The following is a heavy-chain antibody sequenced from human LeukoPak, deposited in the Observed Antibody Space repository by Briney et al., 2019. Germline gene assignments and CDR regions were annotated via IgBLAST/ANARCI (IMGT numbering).Heavy chain of an antibody. D-gene: IGHD3-10*01. V-gene: IGHV4-39*01. CDR2: IYYSGST. Sequence: KASETLSLTCTVSGGSISSSSYYWGWIRQPPGKGLEWIGSIYYSGSTYYNPSLKSRVTISVDTSKNQFSLKLTSVTAADTAVYYCARQLSGSYYPIDYWGQGTLVTVSS. J-gene: IGHJ4*02. CDR3: ARQLSGSYYPIDY. CDR1: GGSISSSSYY.